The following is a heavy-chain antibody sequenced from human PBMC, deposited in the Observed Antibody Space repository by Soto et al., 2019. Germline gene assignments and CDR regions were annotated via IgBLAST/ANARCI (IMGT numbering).Heavy chain of an antibody. Sequence: PGGSLRLSCAASGFTFSSYAMSWVRQAPGKGLEGVSAISGSGGSTYYADSVKGRFTISRDNSKNTLYLQMNSLRAEDTAVYYGVKEGGSSPRGGLCFDYWGQGTLVTVSS. CDR2: ISGSGGST. CDR1: GFTFSSYA. CDR3: VKEGGSSPRGGLCFDY. D-gene: IGHD1-26*01. J-gene: IGHJ4*02. V-gene: IGHV3-23*01.